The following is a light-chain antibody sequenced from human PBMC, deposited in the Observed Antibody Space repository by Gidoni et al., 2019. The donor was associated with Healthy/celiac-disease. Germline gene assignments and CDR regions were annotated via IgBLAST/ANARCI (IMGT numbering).Light chain of an antibody. CDR1: QSVNSY. Sequence: EIVLTQSPATLSLSPGERATLSCRASQSVNSYLAWYQQKPGQAPRLLIYDASNRATGIPARFSGSGSGTDFTLTISSLEPEDFAVYYCQQRSNWPSGGVTFGQGTRLEIK. V-gene: IGKV3-11*01. J-gene: IGKJ5*01. CDR2: DAS. CDR3: QQRSNWPSGGVT.